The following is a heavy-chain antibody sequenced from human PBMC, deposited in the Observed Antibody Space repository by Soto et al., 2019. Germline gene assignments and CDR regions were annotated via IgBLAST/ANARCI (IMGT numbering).Heavy chain of an antibody. D-gene: IGHD3-22*01. CDR2: ISAYNGNT. CDR1: GYTLNRYG. V-gene: IGHV1-18*01. Sequence: QVQLVQSGAEVKKPGASVKVSCKASGYTLNRYGISWVRQAPGQGLDWMGWISAYNGNTNYAQKFQVRVTMTTDTSTSTAYRELRSLRSDDTAVYYCARVRYYDSSGFVDYWGQGPLVTVSS. CDR3: ARVRYYDSSGFVDY. J-gene: IGHJ4*02.